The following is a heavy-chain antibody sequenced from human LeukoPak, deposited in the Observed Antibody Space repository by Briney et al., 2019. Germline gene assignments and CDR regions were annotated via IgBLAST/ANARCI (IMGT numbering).Heavy chain of an antibody. CDR1: GGTFSSYA. CDR3: ARTPQRRWELPYSLTDAFDI. J-gene: IGHJ3*02. CDR2: INTIFGTA. Sequence: SVKVSCKASGGTFSSYAISWVRQAPGQGLEWMGGINTIFGTANYAQKVQGRVTITTDESTSTAYMELSSLRSEDTAVYYCARTPQRRWELPYSLTDAFDIWGQGTMVTVSS. V-gene: IGHV1-69*05. D-gene: IGHD1-26*01.